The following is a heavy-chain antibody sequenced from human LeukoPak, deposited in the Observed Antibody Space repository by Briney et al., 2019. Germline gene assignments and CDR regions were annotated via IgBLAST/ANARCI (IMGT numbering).Heavy chain of an antibody. CDR2: ISPDSGGT. D-gene: IGHD1-1*01. Sequence: ASVTVSCKTSGYTFTGYYIHWERQAPGQGLEWMGWISPDSGGTDYAQKFQGRVTMTRDTSISTYYMDLGRLRYDDTAMYFCARVRGTTSAGHLDYWGQGTLVTVSS. J-gene: IGHJ4*02. CDR3: ARVRGTTSAGHLDY. V-gene: IGHV1-2*02. CDR1: GYTFTGYY.